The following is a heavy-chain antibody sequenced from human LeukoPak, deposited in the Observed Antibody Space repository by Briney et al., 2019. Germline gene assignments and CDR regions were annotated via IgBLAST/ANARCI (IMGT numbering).Heavy chain of an antibody. J-gene: IGHJ6*03. D-gene: IGHD2-2*01. CDR3: AKDKADIVVVPAANDYYYYYMDV. Sequence: PGGSLRLSCAASGFTFSSYGMHWVRQAPGKGLEWVAFIRYDGSNKYYADSVKGRFTISRDNSKNTLYLQMNSLRAEDTAVYYCAKDKADIVVVPAANDYYYYYMDVWGKGTTVTISS. V-gene: IGHV3-30*02. CDR2: IRYDGSNK. CDR1: GFTFSSYG.